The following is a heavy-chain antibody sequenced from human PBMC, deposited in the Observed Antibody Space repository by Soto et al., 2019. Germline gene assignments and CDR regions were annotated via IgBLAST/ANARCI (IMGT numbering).Heavy chain of an antibody. J-gene: IGHJ6*02. Sequence: GESLKISCKGSGYSFTTYWIGWVRQMPGKGLECMGIIYPGDSDTRYSPSFQGQVTISADKSISTAYLQWSSLKASDTAMYYCARPRSSSRNYYGMDVWGHGTTVTVSS. D-gene: IGHD6-13*01. CDR3: ARPRSSSRNYYGMDV. CDR1: GYSFTTYW. V-gene: IGHV5-51*01. CDR2: IYPGDSDT.